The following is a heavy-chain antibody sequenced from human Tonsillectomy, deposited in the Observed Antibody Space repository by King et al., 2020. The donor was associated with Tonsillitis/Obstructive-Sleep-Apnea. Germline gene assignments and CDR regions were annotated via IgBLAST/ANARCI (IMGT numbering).Heavy chain of an antibody. CDR3: AKEPPYYDFWSGNFDY. D-gene: IGHD3-3*01. CDR1: GFTFSSYA. Sequence: VQLVESGGGLVQPGGSLRLSCAASGFTFSSYAMSWVRQAPGKGLEWVSAISGSGGSTYYADSVKGRFTISRDNSKNTLYLQMNSLRAGDTAVYYCAKEPPYYDFWSGNFDYWGQGTLVTVSS. CDR2: ISGSGGST. J-gene: IGHJ4*02. V-gene: IGHV3-23*04.